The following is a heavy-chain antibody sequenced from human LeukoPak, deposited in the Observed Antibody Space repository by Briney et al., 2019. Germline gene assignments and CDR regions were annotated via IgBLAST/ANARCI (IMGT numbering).Heavy chain of an antibody. D-gene: IGHD4-17*01. CDR2: VAGSGST. Sequence: SETLSLTCSDSGGSLNYYYWSWIRQPAGRGLEWIGRVAGSGSTNYNPSLRSRATMSVDKTKNQFSLTLTAVTAADTAVYYCVREGRTGDYEGYWGPGTLVTVSS. J-gene: IGHJ4*02. CDR3: VREGRTGDYEGY. V-gene: IGHV4-4*07. CDR1: GGSLNYYY.